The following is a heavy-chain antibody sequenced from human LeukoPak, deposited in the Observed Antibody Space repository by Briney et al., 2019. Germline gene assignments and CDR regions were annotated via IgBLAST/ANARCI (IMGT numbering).Heavy chain of an antibody. CDR2: FDPEDDET. CDR1: GYTLTELS. Sequence: ASLKVSCKVSGYTLTELSMHWVRQAPGKGLEWMGGFDPEDDETIYAQKFQGRVTTTEDTSTDTAYMELSSLRSEDTAVYYCATGFGIVATTGFDYWGQGTLVTVSS. CDR3: ATGFGIVATTGFDY. J-gene: IGHJ4*02. D-gene: IGHD5-12*01. V-gene: IGHV1-24*01.